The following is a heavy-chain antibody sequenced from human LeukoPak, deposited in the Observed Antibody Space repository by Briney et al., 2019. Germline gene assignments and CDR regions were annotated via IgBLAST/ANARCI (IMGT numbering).Heavy chain of an antibody. CDR3: AKFNDILTGYFDY. D-gene: IGHD3-9*01. V-gene: IGHV3-23*01. CDR1: GFTFSSYA. CDR2: ISGGGGIT. Sequence: GGSLRLSCAASGFTFSSYAMSWVRQSPGKGVEWVSAISGGGGITYYAYYTDSVKGRFTISRDNSKNTLYLQMNSLRAEDTAVYFCAKFNDILTGYFDYWGQGTLVTVSS. J-gene: IGHJ4*02.